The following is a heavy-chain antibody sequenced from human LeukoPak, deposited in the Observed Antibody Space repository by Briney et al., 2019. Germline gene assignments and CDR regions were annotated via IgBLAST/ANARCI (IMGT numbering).Heavy chain of an antibody. J-gene: IGHJ4*02. CDR1: GFTFSSYG. CDR3: AKEFHYYDSSGSLDY. V-gene: IGHV3-23*01. D-gene: IGHD3-22*01. CDR2: ISGSGGST. Sequence: GGSLRLSCAASGFTFSSYGMSWVRQAPGKGLEWVSAISGSGGSTYYADSVKGRFTISRDNSKNTLYLQMNSLRAEDTAVYYCAKEFHYYDSSGSLDYWGQGTLVTVSS.